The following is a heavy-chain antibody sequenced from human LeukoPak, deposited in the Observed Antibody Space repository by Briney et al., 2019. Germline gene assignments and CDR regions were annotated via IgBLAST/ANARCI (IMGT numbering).Heavy chain of an antibody. CDR3: ARERYGDSVDY. Sequence: SETLSLTCTVSGGSVSSGSYYWPWLRQPPGKGLEWIGYIYYSGSTNYNPSLKSRVTISVDTSRNQFSLKLSSVTAADTAMYYCARERYGDSVDYWGQGTLVTVSS. CDR1: GGSVSSGSYY. D-gene: IGHD4-17*01. CDR2: IYYSGST. J-gene: IGHJ4*02. V-gene: IGHV4-61*01.